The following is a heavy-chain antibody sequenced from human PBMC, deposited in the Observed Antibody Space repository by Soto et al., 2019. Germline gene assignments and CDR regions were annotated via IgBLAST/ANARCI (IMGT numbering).Heavy chain of an antibody. J-gene: IGHJ3*02. V-gene: IGHV3-21*01. Sequence: NPGGSLRLSCAASGFTFSSYSMNWVRQAPGKGLEWVSSISSSSSYIYYADSVKGRFTISRDNAKNSLYLQMNSLRAEDTAVYYCARVCITMIVVVITLDCAFDIWGQRTMATVSS. CDR3: ARVCITMIVVVITLDCAFDI. D-gene: IGHD3-22*01. CDR2: ISSSSSYI. CDR1: GFTFSSYS.